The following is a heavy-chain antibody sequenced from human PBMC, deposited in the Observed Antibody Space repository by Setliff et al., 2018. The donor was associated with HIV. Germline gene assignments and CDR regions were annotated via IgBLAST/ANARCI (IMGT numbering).Heavy chain of an antibody. V-gene: IGHV3-7*01. CDR1: GGSISSSSYY. Sequence: PSETLSLTCPVSGGSISSSSYYWGWIRQAPGKGLEWVANIKQDGSEKYYVDSVKGRFTISRDNAKNSLYLQMNSLRAEDTAVYYCARVGAFTNYYDSSGYYYAGRRADDAFDIWGQGTMVTVSS. D-gene: IGHD3-22*01. CDR2: IKQDGSEK. J-gene: IGHJ3*02. CDR3: ARVGAFTNYYDSSGYYYAGRRADDAFDI.